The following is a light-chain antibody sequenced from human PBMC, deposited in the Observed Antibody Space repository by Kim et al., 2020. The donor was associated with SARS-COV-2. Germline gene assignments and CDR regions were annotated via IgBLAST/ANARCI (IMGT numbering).Light chain of an antibody. Sequence: QSVLTQPASVSGSPGQSITISCTGTSSDVGAYNYVSWYQQHPGKAPKLMIFDVNQRPSGLSDRFSGSKSGNTASLTISGLQAKDEADYYCISYASTRSYVFGTGTKVTVL. V-gene: IGLV2-14*01. J-gene: IGLJ1*01. CDR1: SSDVGAYNY. CDR3: ISYASTRSYV. CDR2: DVN.